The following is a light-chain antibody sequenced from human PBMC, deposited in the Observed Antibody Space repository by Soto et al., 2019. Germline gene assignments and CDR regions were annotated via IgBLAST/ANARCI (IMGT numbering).Light chain of an antibody. J-gene: IGLJ2*01. CDR3: STWDDSLSALVV. CDR1: SSNIGSNT. Sequence: QSVLTQPPSASGTPGQRVTMSCSGSSSNIGSNTVNWYQQLPGTAPKLLIYSNNQRPSGVPDRFSGSKSGTSASLAISWLLSEDEADYYCSTWDDSLSALVVFGGGTTVTVL. CDR2: SNN. V-gene: IGLV1-44*01.